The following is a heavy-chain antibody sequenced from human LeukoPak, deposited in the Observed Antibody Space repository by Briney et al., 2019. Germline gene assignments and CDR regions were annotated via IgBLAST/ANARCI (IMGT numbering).Heavy chain of an antibody. CDR2: ISSSGSYI. CDR3: SRDSDNESLVPAPIDY. D-gene: IGHD2-2*01. Sequence: GGSLRLSCAASGFTFSSYSMNWVRQAPGKGLEWVPSISSSGSYIYYADSVKGRFTISRDKAKNSLYLQMNSLRADDTAVYYFSRDSDNESLVPAPIDYWGQGTLVLVSS. CDR1: GFTFSSYS. J-gene: IGHJ4*02. V-gene: IGHV3-21*04.